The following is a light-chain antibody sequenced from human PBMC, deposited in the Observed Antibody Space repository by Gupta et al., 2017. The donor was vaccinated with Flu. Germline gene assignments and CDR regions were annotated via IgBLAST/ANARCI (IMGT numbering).Light chain of an antibody. Sequence: IEMNKSQSPLSASVGDRVTITCPASQDIRQYLNWYQQRPGKAPKILIYDASNLETGVPSRFSGSGSETDFTVTISSLQPEDFATYYCQQYDNFPLTFGRGTKVEIK. CDR1: QDIRQY. CDR3: QQYDNFPLT. J-gene: IGKJ4*02. CDR2: DAS. V-gene: IGKV1-33*01.